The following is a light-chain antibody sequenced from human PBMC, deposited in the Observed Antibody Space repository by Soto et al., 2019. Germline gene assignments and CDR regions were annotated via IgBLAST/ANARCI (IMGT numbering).Light chain of an antibody. CDR1: QDIYKY. Sequence: DIQMPQSPSSLSAAVGDRVTFTCQASQDIYKYLNWYQQKPGKAPKLLIHDASNLERRVPSRFSGRGSGTDFSLTVDSLQPEETAQCDGQQYDHPPYTFGRGTKLEIK. J-gene: IGKJ2*01. CDR3: QQYDHPPYT. V-gene: IGKV1-33*01. CDR2: DAS.